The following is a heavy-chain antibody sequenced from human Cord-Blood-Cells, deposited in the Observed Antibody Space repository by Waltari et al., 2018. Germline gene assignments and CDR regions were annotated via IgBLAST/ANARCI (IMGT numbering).Heavy chain of an antibody. CDR3: ARPYCGGDCYYFDY. CDR1: GLTFTTCT. Sequence: EVQLVESGGGLVQPGGSLRPPVAARGLTFTTCTLTWVRQAPGKGLEWVSYISSSSSTIYYADSVKGRFTISRDNAKNSLYLQMNSLRAEDTAVYYCARPYCGGDCYYFDYWGQGTLVTVSS. D-gene: IGHD2-21*01. CDR2: ISSSSSTI. J-gene: IGHJ4*02. V-gene: IGHV3-48*01.